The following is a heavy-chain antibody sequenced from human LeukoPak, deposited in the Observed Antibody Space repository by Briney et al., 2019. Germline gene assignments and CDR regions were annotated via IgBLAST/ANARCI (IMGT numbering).Heavy chain of an antibody. Sequence: NSSQTLSLTCTVSGVSMSSGNYHWTWIRQPAGKGLEWIGRIFNGRITNYNPSLKSRATISQDTSKNQFSLDLTSVTAADTAVYYCAIRNFGNGFHIWGQGTLVTVSS. CDR2: IFNGRIT. CDR3: AIRNFGNGFHI. J-gene: IGHJ3*02. CDR1: GVSMSSGNYH. D-gene: IGHD3-9*01. V-gene: IGHV4-61*02.